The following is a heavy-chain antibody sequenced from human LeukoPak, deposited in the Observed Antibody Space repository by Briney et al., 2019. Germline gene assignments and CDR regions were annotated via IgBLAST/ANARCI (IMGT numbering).Heavy chain of an antibody. D-gene: IGHD5-12*01. Sequence: PSETLSLTCAVYGGSFSGYYWSWIRQPPGKGLEWIGEINHSGSTNYNPSLKGRVTISVDTSKNQFSLKLSSVTAADTAVYYCARGRYSGYWGQGTLVTVSS. CDR2: INHSGST. J-gene: IGHJ4*02. V-gene: IGHV4-34*01. CDR3: ARGRYSGY. CDR1: GGSFSGYY.